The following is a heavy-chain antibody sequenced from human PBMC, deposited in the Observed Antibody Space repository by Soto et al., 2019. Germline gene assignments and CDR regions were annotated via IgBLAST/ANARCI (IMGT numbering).Heavy chain of an antibody. CDR3: ARWSYLDY. D-gene: IGHD3-3*01. Sequence: GGSLRLSCAASGFRFGSYALSWVRQSPGKGLEWVSTISVSDGKTFYADSVKGRFSISRDTSQSTLYLQMNSLRADDTAMYYCARWSYLDYWGQGTRVTVSS. CDR2: ISVSDGKT. CDR1: GFRFGSYA. J-gene: IGHJ4*02. V-gene: IGHV3-23*01.